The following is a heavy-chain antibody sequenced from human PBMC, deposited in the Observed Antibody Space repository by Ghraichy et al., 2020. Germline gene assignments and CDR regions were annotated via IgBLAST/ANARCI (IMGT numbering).Heavy chain of an antibody. CDR1: GGSISSYY. J-gene: IGHJ4*02. V-gene: IGHV4-59*01. Sequence: SETLSLTCTVSGGSISSYYWSWIRQPPGKGLEWIGYIYYSGSTNYNPSLKSRVTISVDTSKNQFSLKLSSVTAADTAVYYCARGGGGSYSPIDYWGQGTLVTVSS. D-gene: IGHD1-26*01. CDR3: ARGGGGSYSPIDY. CDR2: IYYSGST.